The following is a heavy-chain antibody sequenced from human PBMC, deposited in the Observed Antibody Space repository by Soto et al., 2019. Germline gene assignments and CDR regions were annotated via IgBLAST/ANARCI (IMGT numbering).Heavy chain of an antibody. J-gene: IGHJ6*03. CDR3: ARERGGATATLDYYYFYMDV. D-gene: IGHD5-12*01. Sequence: QVQLVQSGAEVRKPGASVTVSCRSSGDSFNDYYIHWVRQAPGQGFEWMGWINPNGGVTKYAQKFQGWVSMTRDTSIRTVYMQLSRLRSDHTALYYCARERGGATATLDYYYFYMDVWGTGTTVTVSS. CDR1: GDSFNDYY. V-gene: IGHV1-2*04. CDR2: INPNGGVT.